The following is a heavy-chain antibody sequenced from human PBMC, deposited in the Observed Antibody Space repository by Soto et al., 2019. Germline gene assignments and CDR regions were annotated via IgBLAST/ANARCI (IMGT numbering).Heavy chain of an antibody. CDR1: GFSLTTTGVA. Sequence: QIALKESGPTLVKPTQTLTLTCTFSGFSLTTTGVAVGWIRQPPEKALEWLAIIYWDDDQSYNPSLKNRLTITMDTSTNQVVLRMTNMGPADTATYFCVHRPATMAGKQWFAPWGQGTLVTVSS. CDR2: IYWDDDQ. CDR3: VHRPATMAGKQWFAP. J-gene: IGHJ5*02. V-gene: IGHV2-5*02. D-gene: IGHD3-10*01.